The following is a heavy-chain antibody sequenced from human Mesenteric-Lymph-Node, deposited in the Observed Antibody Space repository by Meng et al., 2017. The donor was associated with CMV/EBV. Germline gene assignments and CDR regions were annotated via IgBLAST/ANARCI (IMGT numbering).Heavy chain of an antibody. CDR2: IIPIFGTA. D-gene: IGHD4-11*01. Sequence: SVKVSCKASGGTFSSYAISWVRQAPGQGLEWMGGIIPIFGTANYAQKFQGRVTITTDESTSTAYMELSSLRSEDTAVYYCARDFAGAPYSNPRHYGMDVWGQGTTVTVSS. V-gene: IGHV1-69*05. J-gene: IGHJ6*02. CDR3: ARDFAGAPYSNPRHYGMDV. CDR1: GGTFSSYA.